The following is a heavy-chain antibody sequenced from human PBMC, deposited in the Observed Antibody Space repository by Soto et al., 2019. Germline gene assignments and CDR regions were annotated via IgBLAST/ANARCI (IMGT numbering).Heavy chain of an antibody. J-gene: IGHJ6*02. V-gene: IGHV4-34*01. CDR3: ARIEDTAMVTNDYYYYGMHV. CDR1: GGSFSGYY. D-gene: IGHD5-18*01. Sequence: SETLSLTCAVYGGSFSGYYWSWIRQPPGKGLECIGEINHSGSTNYNPSLKSRVTISVDTSTNQFSLKLSSVTAPDTAVYYXARIEDTAMVTNDYYYYGMHVCGQATTVTVSS. CDR2: INHSGST.